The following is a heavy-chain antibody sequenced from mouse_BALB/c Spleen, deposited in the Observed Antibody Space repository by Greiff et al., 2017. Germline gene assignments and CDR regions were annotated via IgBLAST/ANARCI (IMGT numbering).Heavy chain of an antibody. CDR2: ISSGGSYT. CDR3: TRDGVGSYAMDY. J-gene: IGHJ4*01. Sequence: EVMLVESGGGLVKPGGSLKLSCAASGFTFSSYTMSWVRQTPEKRLEWVATISSGGSYTYYPDSVKGRFTISRDNAKNTLYLQMSSLKSEDTAMYYCTRDGVGSYAMDYWGQGTSVTVSS. V-gene: IGHV5-6-4*01. CDR1: GFTFSSYT. D-gene: IGHD1-1*01.